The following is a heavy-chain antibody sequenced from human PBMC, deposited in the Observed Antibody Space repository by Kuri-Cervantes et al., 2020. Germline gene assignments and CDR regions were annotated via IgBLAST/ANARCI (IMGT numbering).Heavy chain of an antibody. CDR2: IRYDGTST. CDR1: GFTFTTCG. V-gene: IGHV3-30*02. D-gene: IGHD6-19*01. Sequence: GESLKISCAGSGFTFTTCGIHWVREAPGKGLEWVAFIRYDGTSTFYGDSVKGRFTISRDNAKNSLFLQMNSLRAEDTAVYYCAREFPGTAVAGTEGALDIWGQGTKVTVSS. CDR3: AREFPGTAVAGTEGALDI. J-gene: IGHJ3*02.